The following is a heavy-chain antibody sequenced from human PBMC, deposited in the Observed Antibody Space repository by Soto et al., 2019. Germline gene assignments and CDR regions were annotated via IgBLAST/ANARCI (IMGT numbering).Heavy chain of an antibody. Sequence: QVQLVQSGAEVKKPGASVKVSCKASGYTFTSYGISWVRQAPGQGLEWMGWISAYNGNTNYAQKLKGRVTRTTDTSTSTAEMELRSLRSGDTAVYYCATYYYGLGSQDYYGMDVWGQGTTVTVSS. CDR1: GYTFTSYG. V-gene: IGHV1-18*01. J-gene: IGHJ6*02. CDR2: ISAYNGNT. D-gene: IGHD3-10*01. CDR3: ATYYYGLGSQDYYGMDV.